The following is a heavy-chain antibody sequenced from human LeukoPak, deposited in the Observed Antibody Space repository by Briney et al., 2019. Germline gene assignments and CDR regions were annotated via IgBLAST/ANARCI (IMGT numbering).Heavy chain of an antibody. J-gene: IGHJ6*02. Sequence: SETLSLTCTVSGGSISSSSYYWGWIRQPPGKGLEWIGSIYYSGNTYYNPSLKSRVTISADTSKNQFSLKLSSVTAADTAVYYCARHVDGYYYYGMDVWGQGTTVTVSS. CDR3: ARHVDGYYYYGMDV. V-gene: IGHV4-39*01. CDR1: GGSISSSSYY. D-gene: IGHD2-15*01. CDR2: IYYSGNT.